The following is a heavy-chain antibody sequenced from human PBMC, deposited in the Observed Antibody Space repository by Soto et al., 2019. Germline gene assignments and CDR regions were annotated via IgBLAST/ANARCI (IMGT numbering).Heavy chain of an antibody. D-gene: IGHD3-10*01. J-gene: IGHJ6*02. CDR1: GGSISSGGYY. Sequence: QVQLQESGPGLVKPSQTLSLTCTVSGGSISSGGYYWSWIRQHPGKGLEWIGYIYYSGSTYYNPSLRGRVPRPVDPSKNQVSLKLSSVTAADTAVYYCARLLWFGELSGYYGMDVWGQGTTVTVSS. CDR3: ARLLWFGELSGYYGMDV. CDR2: IYYSGST. V-gene: IGHV4-31*03.